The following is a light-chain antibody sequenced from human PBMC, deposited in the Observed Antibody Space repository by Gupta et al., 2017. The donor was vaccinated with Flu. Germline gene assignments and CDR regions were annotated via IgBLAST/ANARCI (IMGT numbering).Light chain of an antibody. J-gene: IGLJ1*01. CDR3: LLSCSGSWV. V-gene: IGLV7-46*01. Sequence: PYWFQQKPGQAPLTLIYDTSNKHSWTPARFSGALLGGKAALTLSGAQPEDEANYYCLLSCSGSWVFGSGTKVTVL. CDR2: DTS.